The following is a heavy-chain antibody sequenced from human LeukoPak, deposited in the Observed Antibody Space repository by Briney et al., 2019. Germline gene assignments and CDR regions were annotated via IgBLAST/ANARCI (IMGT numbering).Heavy chain of an antibody. V-gene: IGHV3-33*01. Sequence: GGSLRLSCAASGFTFSSYGMHWVRQAPGKGLEWVAVIWYDGSNKYYADSVKGRFTISRDNSKNTLYLQMNSLRAEDTAVYYCARDRGIVGAKGPSADYWGQGTLVTVSS. CDR2: IWYDGSNK. D-gene: IGHD1-26*01. CDR3: ARDRGIVGAKGPSADY. J-gene: IGHJ4*02. CDR1: GFTFSSYG.